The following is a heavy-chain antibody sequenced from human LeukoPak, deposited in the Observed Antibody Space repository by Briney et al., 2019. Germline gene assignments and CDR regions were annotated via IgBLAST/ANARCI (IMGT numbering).Heavy chain of an antibody. CDR3: ARVIRELLYYYGMDV. Sequence: GGSLRLSCAASGFTFSSYSMNRVRQAPGKGLEWVSSISSSSSYIYYADSVKGRFTISRDNAKNSLYLQMNSLRAEDTAVYYCARVIRELLYYYGMDVWGQGTTVTVSS. CDR1: GFTFSSYS. J-gene: IGHJ6*02. V-gene: IGHV3-21*01. D-gene: IGHD1-26*01. CDR2: ISSSSSYI.